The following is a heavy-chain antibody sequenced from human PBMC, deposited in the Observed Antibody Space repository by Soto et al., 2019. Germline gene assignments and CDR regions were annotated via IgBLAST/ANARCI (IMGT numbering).Heavy chain of an antibody. D-gene: IGHD5-18*01. V-gene: IGHV1-8*02. CDR3: ARMESFGSLNWFDT. CDR1: GYTFTNND. CDR2: MNPGSGDA. Sequence: ASVKVSCKASGYTFTNNDVSWVRQATGQGPEWMGWMNPGSGDAGYAQKFQGRVTMTRDISIATAYMELNSLTSEDTAIYYCARMESFGSLNWFDTWGQGTLVTVSS. J-gene: IGHJ5*02.